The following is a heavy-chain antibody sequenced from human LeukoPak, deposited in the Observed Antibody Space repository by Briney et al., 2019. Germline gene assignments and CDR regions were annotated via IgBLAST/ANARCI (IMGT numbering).Heavy chain of an antibody. J-gene: IGHJ5*02. V-gene: IGHV3-23*01. Sequence: PGGTLRLSCAASGFTFSSYAMNWVRQAPGKGLEWVSSISGSGGNTYYADSVKGRFTVSRDNSKNTLYLQMNSLRAEDTAVYFCTRALPYCSGGTCAWGQGTLVTVSS. CDR2: ISGSGGNT. CDR3: TRALPYCSGGTCA. CDR1: GFTFSSYA. D-gene: IGHD2-15*01.